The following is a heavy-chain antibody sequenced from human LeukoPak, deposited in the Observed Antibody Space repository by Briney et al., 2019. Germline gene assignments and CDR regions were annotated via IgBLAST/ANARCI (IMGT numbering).Heavy chain of an antibody. V-gene: IGHV3-21*01. CDR3: ARSLTTLTYEGY. Sequence: SGGSLRLSCEASGFTFSNYWMSWVRQAPGKGLEWVSSINSGSTYTYYTESVKGRFTVSRDNAKNSLFLQMNSLRAEDTAIYYCARSLTTLTYEGYWGQGTLVTVSS. CDR1: GFTFSNYW. D-gene: IGHD1-1*01. J-gene: IGHJ4*02. CDR2: INSGSTYT.